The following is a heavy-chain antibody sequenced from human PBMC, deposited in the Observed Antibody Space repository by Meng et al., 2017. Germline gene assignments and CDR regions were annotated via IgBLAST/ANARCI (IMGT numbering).Heavy chain of an antibody. CDR1: GYSVSSNSAA. CDR2: TYYRSKWYN. CDR3: ARGVVYAISYFDY. Sequence: VQLQQSGPGLVKPSQTLSLACASPGYSVSSNSAAWNGIRQAPSRGLEWLGRTYYRSKWYNDYAVSVKSRITINPDTSKNQFSLQLNSVTPEDTAVYYCARGVVYAISYFDYWGQGTLVTVSS. V-gene: IGHV6-1*01. D-gene: IGHD2-8*02. J-gene: IGHJ4*02.